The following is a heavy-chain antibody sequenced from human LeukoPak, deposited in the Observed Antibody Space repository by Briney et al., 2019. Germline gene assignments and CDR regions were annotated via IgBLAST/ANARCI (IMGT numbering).Heavy chain of an antibody. D-gene: IGHD2-2*02. CDR1: GGSISSYY. Sequence: SETXSLTCTVSGGSISSYYWSWIRQPPGKGLEWIGYIYYSGSTNYNPSLKSRVTISVDTSKNQFSLKLSSVTAADTAVYYCARIPAAINYYYYYMDVWGKGTTVTVSS. V-gene: IGHV4-59*01. J-gene: IGHJ6*03. CDR2: IYYSGST. CDR3: ARIPAAINYYYYYMDV.